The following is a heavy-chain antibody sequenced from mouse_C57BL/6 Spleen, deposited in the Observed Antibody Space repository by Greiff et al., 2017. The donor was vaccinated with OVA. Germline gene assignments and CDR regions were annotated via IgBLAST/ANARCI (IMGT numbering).Heavy chain of an antibody. CDR2: IAPNSGGT. CDR3: AREGRYYPGAMDY. V-gene: IGHV1-72*01. D-gene: IGHD1-1*01. Sequence: VQLQQPGAELVKPGASVKLSCKASGYTFTSYWMHWVKQRPGRGLEWIGRIAPNSGGTKYNEKFKSKATLTVDKPSSTAYMQLSSLTSEDSAVYYCAREGRYYPGAMDYWGQGTSVTVSS. CDR1: GYTFTSYW. J-gene: IGHJ4*01.